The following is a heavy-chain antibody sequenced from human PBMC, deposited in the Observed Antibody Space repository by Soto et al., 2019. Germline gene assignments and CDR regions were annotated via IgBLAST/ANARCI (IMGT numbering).Heavy chain of an antibody. CDR1: GFTFSSYA. V-gene: IGHV3-23*01. Sequence: EVQLLESGGGLLQPGGSLRLSCAASGFTFSSYAMSWVRQAPGKGLEWVSVISGSGGSTYYADSVKGRFTISRDNSKNTLYLQMNSLRAEDTAVYYCAKRNWGGWYFDLWGRGTLVTVSS. J-gene: IGHJ2*01. CDR2: ISGSGGST. D-gene: IGHD7-27*01. CDR3: AKRNWGGWYFDL.